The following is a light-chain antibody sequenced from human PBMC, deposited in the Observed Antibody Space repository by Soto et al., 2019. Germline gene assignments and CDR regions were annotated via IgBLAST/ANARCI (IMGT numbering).Light chain of an antibody. J-gene: IGKJ4*01. V-gene: IGKV4-1*01. CDR3: QQYYSTPLT. CDR1: QSVLYSSNNKNY. Sequence: DIVMTQSPDSLAVSLGERATINCKSSQSVLYSSNNKNYLAWYQQKPGQPPKLLIYWASTRESGVPDRFSGSGSGTDFTLNISSVQSVDVAVYYCQQYYSTPLTFGGGTKVEIK. CDR2: WAS.